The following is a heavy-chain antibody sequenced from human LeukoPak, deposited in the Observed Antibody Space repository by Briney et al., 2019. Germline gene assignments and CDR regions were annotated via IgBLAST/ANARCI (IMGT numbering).Heavy chain of an antibody. V-gene: IGHV3-48*01. Sequence: PGGSLRLSCAASGFTFSSYSMNWVRQAPGKGLEWVSYISSSSSTIYCADSVKGRFTISRDNAKNSLYLQMNSLRAEDTAVYYCARGGFGELFSSDYWGQGTLVTVSS. D-gene: IGHD3-10*01. CDR2: ISSSSSTI. CDR3: ARGGFGELFSSDY. CDR1: GFTFSSYS. J-gene: IGHJ4*02.